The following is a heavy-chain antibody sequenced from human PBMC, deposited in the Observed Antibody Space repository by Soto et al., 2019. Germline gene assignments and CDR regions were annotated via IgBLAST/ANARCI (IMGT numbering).Heavy chain of an antibody. V-gene: IGHV4-30-4*01. Sequence: QVQLQESGPGLVKPSQTLSLTCTISGGSISRGDYYWSWIRQPPGKGLEWIGYTYYSGSTYYNPSLKSRVTRAVASSLSQCSLKLSSVTAADTAVYYCARAGTYCGGDCYSSWGQRTLVTVSS. J-gene: IGHJ5*02. D-gene: IGHD2-21*02. CDR2: TYYSGST. CDR3: ARAGTYCGGDCYSS. CDR1: GGSISRGDYY.